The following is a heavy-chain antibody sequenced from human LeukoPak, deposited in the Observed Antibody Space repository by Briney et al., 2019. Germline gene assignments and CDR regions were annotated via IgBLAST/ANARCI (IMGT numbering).Heavy chain of an antibody. J-gene: IGHJ4*01. CDR3: ARVSRPYQFDY. Sequence: GGSLRLSCTASGFTFSSYTLDWVRQAPGKGLEWVSYISSSSTYIYYADSVKGRFTISRDNAKNSLYLQMNGLRAEDTAVYYCARVSRPYQFDYWGHGTLVTVSS. V-gene: IGHV3-21*01. D-gene: IGHD2-2*01. CDR2: ISSSSTYI. CDR1: GFTFSSYT.